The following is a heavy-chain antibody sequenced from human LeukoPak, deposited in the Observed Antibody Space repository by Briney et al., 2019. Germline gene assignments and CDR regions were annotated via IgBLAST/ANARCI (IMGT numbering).Heavy chain of an antibody. D-gene: IGHD3-10*01. CDR3: HLGSMVRGVIITSNYFDY. CDR2: IYSGGST. J-gene: IGHJ4*02. Sequence: PGGSLRLSCAASGFTFSSYWMSWVRQAPGKGLEWVSVIYSGGSTYYADSVKGRFTISRDNSKNTLYLQMNSLRAEDTAVYYCHLGSMVRGVIITSNYFDYWGQGTLVTVSS. V-gene: IGHV3-53*01. CDR1: GFTFSSYW.